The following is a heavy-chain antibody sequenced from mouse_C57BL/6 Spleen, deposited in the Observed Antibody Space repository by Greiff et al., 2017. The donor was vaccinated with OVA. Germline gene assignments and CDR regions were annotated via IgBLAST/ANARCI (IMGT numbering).Heavy chain of an antibody. CDR2: IYPGDGDT. V-gene: IGHV1-80*01. CDR3: ARYYYGSSYDY. J-gene: IGHJ2*01. Sequence: QVQLKQSGAELVKPGDSVKISCKASGYAFSSYWLNWVKQGPGKGLEWIGQIYPGDGDTNYNGKFKGKATLTADKSSSTSYMQLSSLTAEGSAVYFCARYYYGSSYDYWGQCTTRTVSS. CDR1: GYAFSSYW. D-gene: IGHD1-1*01.